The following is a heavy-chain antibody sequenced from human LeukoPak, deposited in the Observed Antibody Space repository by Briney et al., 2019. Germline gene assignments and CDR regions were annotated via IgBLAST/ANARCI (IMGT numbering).Heavy chain of an antibody. CDR1: GYTFTSYG. D-gene: IGHD1-1*01. J-gene: IGHJ4*02. V-gene: IGHV1-8*02. Sequence: ASVKVSCKASGYTFTSYGISWVRQAPGQGLEWMGWMNPNSGNTGYAQKFQGRVTITRNTSISTAYMELSSLRSEDTAVYYCAREKDGNFDYWGQGTLVTVSS. CDR2: MNPNSGNT. CDR3: AREKDGNFDY.